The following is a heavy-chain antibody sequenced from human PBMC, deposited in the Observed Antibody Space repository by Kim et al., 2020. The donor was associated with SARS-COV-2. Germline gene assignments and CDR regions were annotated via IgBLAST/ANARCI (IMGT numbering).Heavy chain of an antibody. J-gene: IGHJ6*02. V-gene: IGHV4-59*12. CDR3: ARDPFAIVVVTTGMDV. Sequence: SLKRPVTISVEPSKNQFSLKLSSVTAADTAVYYCARDPFAIVVVTTGMDVWGQGTTVTVSS. D-gene: IGHD3-22*01.